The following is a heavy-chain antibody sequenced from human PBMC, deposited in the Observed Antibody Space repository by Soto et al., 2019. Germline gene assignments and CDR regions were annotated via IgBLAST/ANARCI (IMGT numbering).Heavy chain of an antibody. J-gene: IGHJ4*02. D-gene: IGHD6-13*01. Sequence: SETLSLTCAVSGGSISSGGYSWSWIRQPPGKGLEWIGYIYHSGSTYHNPSLKSRVTISVDRSKNQFSLKLSSVTAADTAVYYCAREVAAAGFYFDYWGQGTLVTVSS. CDR3: AREVAAAGFYFDY. V-gene: IGHV4-30-2*01. CDR1: GGSISSGGYS. CDR2: IYHSGST.